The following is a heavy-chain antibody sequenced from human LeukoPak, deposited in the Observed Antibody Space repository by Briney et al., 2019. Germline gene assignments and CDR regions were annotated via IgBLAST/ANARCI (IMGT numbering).Heavy chain of an antibody. D-gene: IGHD3-22*01. Sequence: PGGSLRLSCAASGFTFSGSAMHWVRQAPGKGLEWVAVISYDGSNKYYADSVKGRFTISRDNSKNTLYLQMNSLRAEDTAVYYCARLIVVAITSDYWGQGTLVTVSS. V-gene: IGHV3-30-3*01. CDR3: ARLIVVAITSDY. CDR2: ISYDGSNK. J-gene: IGHJ4*02. CDR1: GFTFSGSA.